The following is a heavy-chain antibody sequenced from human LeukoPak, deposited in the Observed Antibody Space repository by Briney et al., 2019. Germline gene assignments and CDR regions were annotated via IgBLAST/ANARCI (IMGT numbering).Heavy chain of an antibody. CDR1: GFTFSSYS. V-gene: IGHV3-21*01. Sequence: GGSLRLSCAASGFTFSSYSMNWVRQAPGKGLEWVSSISSSSSYIYYADSVKGRFTISRDNAKNSLYLQMNSLRAEDTAVYYCARAYDSSAGDAFDIWGQGTMVTVSS. CDR3: ARAYDSSAGDAFDI. D-gene: IGHD3-22*01. J-gene: IGHJ3*02. CDR2: ISSSSSYI.